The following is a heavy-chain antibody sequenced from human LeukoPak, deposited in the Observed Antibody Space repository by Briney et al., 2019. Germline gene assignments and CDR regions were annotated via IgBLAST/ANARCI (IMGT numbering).Heavy chain of an antibody. CDR3: ARAGGGLDY. D-gene: IGHD2-15*01. CDR2: INPNTGGT. J-gene: IGHJ4*02. Sequence: ASVKVSCKASGYIFTGDYMHWVRQAPGQGLEWMGWINPNTGGTNCAQKFQGRVTMTRDTSITTAYMELTRLTSDDTAVYYCARAGGGLDYWGQGTLVTVSS. V-gene: IGHV1-2*02. CDR1: GYIFTGDY.